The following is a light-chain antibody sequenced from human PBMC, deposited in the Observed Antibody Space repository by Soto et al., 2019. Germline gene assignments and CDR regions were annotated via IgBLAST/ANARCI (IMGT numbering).Light chain of an antibody. J-gene: IGLJ1*01. CDR2: EVS. Sequence: ALTQPASVSGSPGQSITISCTGTSSDVGGYTYVSWYQHHPGKAPKLMIYEVSNRPSGVSNRFSGSKSGNTASLTISGLQAEDEADYYCSSYTSSSTYVFGTGTKVTVL. CDR1: SSDVGGYTY. CDR3: SSYTSSSTYV. V-gene: IGLV2-14*01.